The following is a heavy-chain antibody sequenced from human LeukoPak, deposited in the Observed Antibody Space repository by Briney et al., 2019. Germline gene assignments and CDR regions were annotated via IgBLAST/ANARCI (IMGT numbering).Heavy chain of an antibody. J-gene: IGHJ4*02. D-gene: IGHD6-19*01. CDR2: INPSGGST. Sequence: AASVKVSCKASGYTFTSYYMHWVRQAPGQGLEWMGIINPSGGSTSYAQKFQGRVTMTRDMSTSTVYMELSSLRSEDTAVYYCAKALAGKNYFDYWRQGTLVTVSP. CDR3: AKALAGKNYFDY. CDR1: GYTFTSYY. V-gene: IGHV1-46*01.